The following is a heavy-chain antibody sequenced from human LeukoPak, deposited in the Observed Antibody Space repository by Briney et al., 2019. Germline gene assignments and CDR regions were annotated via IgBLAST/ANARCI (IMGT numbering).Heavy chain of an antibody. CDR2: INPNSGGT. J-gene: IGHJ4*02. CDR1: GYTFTGYY. Sequence: AASVTVSCKASGYTFTGYYMHWVRQAPGQGLEWMGWINPNSGGTYYAQKLQGRVTMTRDTSISTAYMELSRLRSDDTAVYYCARDLGDLAAFDYWGQGTLVTVSS. V-gene: IGHV1-2*02. CDR3: ARDLGDLAAFDY. D-gene: IGHD3-10*01.